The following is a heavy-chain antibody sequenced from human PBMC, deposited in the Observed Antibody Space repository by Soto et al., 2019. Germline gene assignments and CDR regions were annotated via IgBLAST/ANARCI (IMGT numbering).Heavy chain of an antibody. Sequence: QVQLQESGPGLVKPSQTLSLICTVSGGSISNDGYYWSWIRQHPGKGLEWSGYIFYSGTTYYNPSLKSRITMTVDTSKNQFSLKLHSLTAADTAVYYCVGDHVVTAHYYGMDVWGQGTTVTISS. CDR3: VGDHVVTAHYYGMDV. J-gene: IGHJ6*02. D-gene: IGHD2-15*01. V-gene: IGHV4-31*03. CDR1: GGSISNDGYY. CDR2: IFYSGTT.